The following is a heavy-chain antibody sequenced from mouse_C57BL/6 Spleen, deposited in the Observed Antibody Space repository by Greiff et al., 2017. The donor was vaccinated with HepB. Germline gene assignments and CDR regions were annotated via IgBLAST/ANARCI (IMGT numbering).Heavy chain of an antibody. CDR1: GYTFTDYN. Sequence: EVQLQQSGPELVKPGASVKIPCKASGYTFTDYNMDWVKQSHGKSLEWIGDINPNNGGTNYNQKFKGKATLTVDKSSSTAYMELRSLTSEDTAVYYCAITAQATMALGYWGQGTTLTVSS. CDR3: AITAQATMALGY. J-gene: IGHJ2*01. V-gene: IGHV1-18*01. D-gene: IGHD3-2*02. CDR2: INPNNGGT.